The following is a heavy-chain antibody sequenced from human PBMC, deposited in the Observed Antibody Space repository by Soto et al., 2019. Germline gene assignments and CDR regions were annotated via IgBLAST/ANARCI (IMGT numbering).Heavy chain of an antibody. CDR1: GYNFISHS. CDR3: ARGAVFGGALGFRDMEV. Sequence: QIQLVQSGGEVKKPGASVKVSCKSSGYNFISHSITWVRQAPGQGLEWMGRISAYNGNTNHAQKFQGRLTMTTDTSTSTAYTALWSLRSDDPAVYYCARGAVFGGALGFRDMEVRGQGTKVTVSS. CDR2: ISAYNGNT. D-gene: IGHD2-21*01. J-gene: IGHJ6*01. V-gene: IGHV1-18*01.